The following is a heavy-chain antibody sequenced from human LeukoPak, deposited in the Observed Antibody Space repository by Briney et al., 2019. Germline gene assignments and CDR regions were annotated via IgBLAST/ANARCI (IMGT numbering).Heavy chain of an antibody. CDR2: ISGDGVSP. D-gene: IGHD5-24*01. Sequence: PGGSLRLSCAASGFTFNNYALTWVRQTPGKGLECVSAISGDGVSPYYVDSVRGRFTISRDNSKNALYLQMNSLRAEDTAVYYCARDGGMATITVLAVSDSDAFDIWGQGTMVTVSS. CDR3: ARDGGMATITVLAVSDSDAFDI. J-gene: IGHJ3*02. CDR1: GFTFNNYA. V-gene: IGHV3-23*01.